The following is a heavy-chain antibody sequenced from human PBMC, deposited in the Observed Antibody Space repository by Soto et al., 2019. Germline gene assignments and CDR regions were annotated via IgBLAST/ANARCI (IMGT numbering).Heavy chain of an antibody. D-gene: IGHD3-10*01. CDR2: IFSGGNT. Sequence: PGGSLRLSCAVSGVTVNSNFMSWVRQAPGKGLEWDSVIFSGGNTDYADSVKGRFTMSRDISKNTLYLQMNSLRAEGTAVYFCVKEFRGAFDYWGQGTLVTVSS. CDR1: GVTVNSNF. CDR3: VKEFRGAFDY. J-gene: IGHJ4*02. V-gene: IGHV3-53*01.